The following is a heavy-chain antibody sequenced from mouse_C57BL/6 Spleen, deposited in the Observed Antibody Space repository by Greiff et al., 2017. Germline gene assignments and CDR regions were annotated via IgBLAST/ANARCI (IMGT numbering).Heavy chain of an antibody. V-gene: IGHV1-26*01. J-gene: IGHJ2*01. CDR3: ARERDYYFDY. Sequence: EVKLQQSGPELVKPGASVKISCKASGYTFTDYYMNWVKQSHGKSLEWIGDINPNNGGTSYNQKFKGKATLTVDKSSSTAYMELRSLTSEDSAVYYCARERDYYFDYWGQGTTLTVAS. CDR2: INPNNGGT. CDR1: GYTFTDYY.